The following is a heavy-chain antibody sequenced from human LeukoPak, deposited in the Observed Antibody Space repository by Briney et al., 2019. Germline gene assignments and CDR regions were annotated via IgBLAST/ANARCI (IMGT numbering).Heavy chain of an antibody. J-gene: IGHJ4*02. Sequence: ASVKVSCKASGGTFSSYAISWVRQAPGQGLEWMGWISAYNGNTNYAQKLQGRVTMTTDTSTSTAYMELRSLRSDDTAVYYCARDAIVVVPAGQFDYWGQGTLVTVSS. D-gene: IGHD2-2*01. CDR1: GGTFSSYA. CDR3: ARDAIVVVPAGQFDY. CDR2: ISAYNGNT. V-gene: IGHV1-18*01.